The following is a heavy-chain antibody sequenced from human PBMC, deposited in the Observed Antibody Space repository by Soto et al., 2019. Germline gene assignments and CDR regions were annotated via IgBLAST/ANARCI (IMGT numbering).Heavy chain of an antibody. Sequence: GGALRLSCADSGFTLIDHFMEWVSQAPGKGLEWVGRTKHKAASYTTDYAASVNGRFTISRDDSNNSLYLQMNSLKTEDTVMYYCVTLQFSRWFYWGLGTLVTVSS. J-gene: IGHJ4*02. CDR2: TKHKAASYTT. CDR3: VTLQFSRWFY. D-gene: IGHD4-4*01. V-gene: IGHV3-72*01. CDR1: GFTLIDHF.